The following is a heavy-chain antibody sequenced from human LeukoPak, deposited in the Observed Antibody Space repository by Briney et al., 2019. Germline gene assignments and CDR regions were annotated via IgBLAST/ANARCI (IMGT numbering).Heavy chain of an antibody. Sequence: SETLSLTCTVSGGSISSYYWSWTRQPPGKGLEWIGYIYYSGSTNYNPSLKSRVTISVDTSKNQFSLKLSSVTAADTAVYYCARANWSYGMDVWGKGTTVTVSS. CDR1: GGSISSYY. CDR2: IYYSGST. CDR3: ARANWSYGMDV. D-gene: IGHD1-1*01. V-gene: IGHV4-59*01. J-gene: IGHJ6*04.